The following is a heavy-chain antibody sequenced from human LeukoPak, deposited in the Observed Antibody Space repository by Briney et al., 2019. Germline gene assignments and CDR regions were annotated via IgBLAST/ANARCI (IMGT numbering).Heavy chain of an antibody. V-gene: IGHV4-59*08. CDR2: IYYSGST. J-gene: IGHJ3*02. CDR1: GGSISSYY. CDR3: ARNYYDSSAGAFDI. D-gene: IGHD3-22*01. Sequence: SPSETLSLTCTVSGGSISSYYWSWIRQPPGKGLEWIGYIYYSGSTNYNPSLKSRVTISVDTSKNQFSLKLSSVTAADTAVYYCARNYYDSSAGAFDIWGQGTMVTVSS.